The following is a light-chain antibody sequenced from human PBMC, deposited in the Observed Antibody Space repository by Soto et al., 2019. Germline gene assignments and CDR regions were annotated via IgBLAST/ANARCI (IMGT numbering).Light chain of an antibody. V-gene: IGKV3D-11*01. CDR2: LTS. CDR3: QQRMSWPWT. Sequence: SVLTQSPATLSSLPGDRVTLSGRASQAVNTRLAWYQHKPGQAPRLLIYLTSNRAAGIPARFSGSGSGTDFTLTITSLEPEDFAVYYCQQRMSWPWTFGQGTKVDIK. J-gene: IGKJ1*01. CDR1: QAVNTR.